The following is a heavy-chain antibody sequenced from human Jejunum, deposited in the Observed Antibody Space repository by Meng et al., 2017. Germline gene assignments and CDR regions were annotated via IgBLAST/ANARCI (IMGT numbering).Heavy chain of an antibody. J-gene: IGHJ4*02. CDR3: ARKISPVSAIY. V-gene: IGHV4-4*02. D-gene: IGHD2-21*02. CDR2: IYHSGST. Sequence: GQLQESGPGLVKPSETLSLTCAVSGGSISSVYWWTWVRQSPGKGLEWIGEIYHSGSTNYNPSLKSRVTISVDKSKNQFSLNLTSVTAADTAVYYCARKISPVSAIYWGQGTLVTVSS. CDR1: GGSISSVYW.